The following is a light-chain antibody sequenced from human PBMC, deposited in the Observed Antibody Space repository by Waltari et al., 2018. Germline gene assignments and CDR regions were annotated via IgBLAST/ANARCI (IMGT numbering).Light chain of an antibody. V-gene: IGKV3-15*01. Sequence: EIVMTQSLATLAVSPGERATPSCRASQSVSSDLAWYQQKPGQAPRLLIYGASTRATGIPARFSGSGSGTEFTLTISSLQSEDFAVYYCQQYNNWPPYTFGQGTKLEIK. CDR2: GAS. CDR3: QQYNNWPPYT. J-gene: IGKJ2*01. CDR1: QSVSSD.